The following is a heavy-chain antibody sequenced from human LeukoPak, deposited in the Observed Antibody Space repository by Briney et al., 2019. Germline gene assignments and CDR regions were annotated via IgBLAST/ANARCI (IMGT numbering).Heavy chain of an antibody. D-gene: IGHD6-13*01. CDR3: AKDAAGPEY. J-gene: IGHJ4*02. Sequence: GGSLRLSCVVSGLTFSSYSMSWVRQAPGKGLDWVSGISASGGDTWYPDSVKGRFTISRDNSKNTLFLQMSSLRVEDTAMYYCAKDAAGPEYWGQGTLVTISS. CDR1: GLTFSSYS. V-gene: IGHV3-23*01. CDR2: ISASGGDT.